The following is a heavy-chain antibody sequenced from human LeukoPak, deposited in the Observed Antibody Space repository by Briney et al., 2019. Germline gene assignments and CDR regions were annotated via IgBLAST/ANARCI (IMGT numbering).Heavy chain of an antibody. CDR1: GYTFTSYD. CDR2: INPSGGST. D-gene: IGHD3-10*01. CDR3: ARDTSGGYNWFDP. V-gene: IGHV1-46*01. Sequence: ASVKVSCKASGYTFTSYDRHWVRQAPGQGLEWMGKINPSGGSTSYAQKFQGRVTMTRDTSTSTVYMELSSLRSEDTAVYYCARDTSGGYNWFDPWGQGTLVTVSS. J-gene: IGHJ5*02.